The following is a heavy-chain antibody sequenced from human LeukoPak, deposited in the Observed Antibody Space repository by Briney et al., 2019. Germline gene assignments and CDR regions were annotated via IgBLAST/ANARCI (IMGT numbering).Heavy chain of an antibody. J-gene: IGHJ6*03. CDR3: ARVEATTGRNYHYYYMDV. CDR1: GFDFSSYS. V-gene: IGHV3-21*01. CDR2: INIGSTYM. D-gene: IGHD1-1*01. Sequence: GRSLRLSCGASGFDFSSYSMNWVRQAPGKGLGWGSSINIGSTYMYYADSLKGRFTISRDNAKNSLHLQMDSLRAEDTAVYFCARVEATTGRNYHYYYMDVWGKGTTVTVSS.